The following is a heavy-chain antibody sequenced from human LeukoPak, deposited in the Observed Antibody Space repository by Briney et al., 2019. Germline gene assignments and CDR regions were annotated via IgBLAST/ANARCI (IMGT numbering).Heavy chain of an antibody. CDR1: GFTVSSNY. D-gene: IGHD6-13*01. CDR2: IYSGGNT. J-gene: IGHJ4*02. CDR3: ASFMGYSSSRYPLY. V-gene: IGHV3-53*01. Sequence: GGSLRLSCAASGFTVSSNYMSWVRQAPGKGLEWISVIYSGGNTYYADSVKGRFTISRDNSKNTLYLQMNSLRAEDTAVYYCASFMGYSSSRYPLYWGQGTLVTVSS.